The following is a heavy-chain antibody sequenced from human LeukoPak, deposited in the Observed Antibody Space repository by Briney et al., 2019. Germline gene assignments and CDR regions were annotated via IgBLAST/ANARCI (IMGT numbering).Heavy chain of an antibody. V-gene: IGHV3-53*01. Sequence: GGSLRLSCAASGFTVSSNYMSWVRQAPGKGLEWVSVIYSGGSTYYADSVKGRFTISRDNSKNTLYLQMNSLKAEDPAVYYGASELGGATTRYPDVFDFWGQGKMV. D-gene: IGHD1-26*01. CDR1: GFTVSSNY. CDR2: IYSGGST. J-gene: IGHJ3*01. CDR3: ASELGGATTRYPDVFDF.